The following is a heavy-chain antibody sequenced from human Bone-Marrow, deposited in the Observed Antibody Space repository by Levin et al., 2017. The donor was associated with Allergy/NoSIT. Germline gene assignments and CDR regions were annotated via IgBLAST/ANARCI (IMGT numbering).Heavy chain of an antibody. CDR1: GYTFTAYY. D-gene: IGHD3-22*01. CDR2: INPKTGGA. Sequence: ASVKVSCKTSGYTFTAYYIHWVRQAPGQGLEWMGWINPKTGGAHYVDNFQGRVTITRDTSINTVYMEIHRLKSDDTAVFYCTRGTIFYESTGYTGAFDMWGQGTMVTVSS. J-gene: IGHJ3*02. CDR3: TRGTIFYESTGYTGAFDM. V-gene: IGHV1-2*02.